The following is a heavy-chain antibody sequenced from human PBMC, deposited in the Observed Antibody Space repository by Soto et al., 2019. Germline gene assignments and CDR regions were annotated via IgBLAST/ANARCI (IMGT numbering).Heavy chain of an antibody. CDR3: AKDPGDSSGWYGEYRPSNWFDP. Sequence: GGSLRLSCAASGFTFSSYAMSWVRQAPGKGLEWVSAISGSGGSTYYADSVKGRFTISRDNSKNTLYLQMNSLRAEDTAVYYCAKDPGDSSGWYGEYRPSNWFDPWGQGTLVTVSS. CDR1: GFTFSSYA. V-gene: IGHV3-23*01. J-gene: IGHJ5*02. D-gene: IGHD6-19*01. CDR2: ISGSGGST.